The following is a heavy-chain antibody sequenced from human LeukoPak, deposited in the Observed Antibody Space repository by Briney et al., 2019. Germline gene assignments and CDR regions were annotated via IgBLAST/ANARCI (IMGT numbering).Heavy chain of an antibody. CDR3: ARDMEGSMQQPGNWYFDL. D-gene: IGHD6-13*01. CDR2: IYYSGTT. J-gene: IGHJ2*01. Sequence: SETLSLTCTVSGGSISSNYWSWIRQPPGKGLEWIGYIYYSGTTNYNPSLKSRVTISVVTSKNQFSLKLSSVTAADTAVYYCARDMEGSMQQPGNWYFDLWGRGTLVTVSS. CDR1: GGSISSNY. V-gene: IGHV4-59*01.